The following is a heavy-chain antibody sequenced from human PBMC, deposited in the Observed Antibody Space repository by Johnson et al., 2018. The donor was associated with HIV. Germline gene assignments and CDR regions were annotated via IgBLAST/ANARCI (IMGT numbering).Heavy chain of an antibody. CDR2: IKQDGSEK. CDR3: ASSYASSWYTDDAFDI. Sequence: VQLVESGGGLVKPGGSLRLSCAASGFTFSDYYMSWIRQAPGKGLEWVANIKQDGSEKYYVDSVKGRFTISRDNAKNSLYLQMNSLRAEDTAVYYCASSYASSWYTDDAFDIWGQGTMVTVSS. D-gene: IGHD6-13*01. CDR1: GFTFSDYY. J-gene: IGHJ3*02. V-gene: IGHV3-7*05.